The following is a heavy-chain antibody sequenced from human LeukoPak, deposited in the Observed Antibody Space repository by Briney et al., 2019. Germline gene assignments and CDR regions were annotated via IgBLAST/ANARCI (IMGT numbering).Heavy chain of an antibody. V-gene: IGHV3-48*03. Sequence: GGSLRLSCAASGFTFSSYEMNWVRQAPGKGLEWVSYISSSGRTIFNADSVKGRFTISRDNAKNTLYLQMNSLRAEDTAIYYCARESGFYGDYGAFDIWGQGTTVTVSS. CDR1: GFTFSSYE. J-gene: IGHJ3*02. D-gene: IGHD4-17*01. CDR3: ARESGFYGDYGAFDI. CDR2: ISSSGRTI.